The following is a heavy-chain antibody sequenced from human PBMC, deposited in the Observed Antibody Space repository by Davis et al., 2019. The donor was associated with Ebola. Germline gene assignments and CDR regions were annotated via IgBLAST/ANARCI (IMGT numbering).Heavy chain of an antibody. J-gene: IGHJ4*02. D-gene: IGHD3-16*02. CDR3: ARQPYDYVWGTYRYPYYFDY. CDR1: GGSISSSSYY. V-gene: IGHV4-39*01. CDR2: IYYSGST. Sequence: MPSETLSLTCTVSGGSISSSSYYWGWIRQPPGKGLEWIGTIYYSGSTYYNPPLKSRVTISVDTSKNQFSLKLTSVTAADTAVYYCARQPYDYVWGTYRYPYYFDYWGQGTLVTVSS.